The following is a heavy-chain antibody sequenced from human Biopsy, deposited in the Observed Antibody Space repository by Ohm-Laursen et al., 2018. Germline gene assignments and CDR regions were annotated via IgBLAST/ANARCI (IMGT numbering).Heavy chain of an antibody. CDR2: IKEDGSEI. CDR1: GFGFRVYW. D-gene: IGHD5-18*01. Sequence: SLRLSCTATGFGFRVYWMSWVRRAPGQGLEWVATIKEDGSEIKYVASVKGRFTISRDNTESSLYLQMNNLTAEDTAVYYCARGYSVWGLGTLVTVSS. V-gene: IGHV3-7*01. CDR3: ARGYSV. J-gene: IGHJ4*02.